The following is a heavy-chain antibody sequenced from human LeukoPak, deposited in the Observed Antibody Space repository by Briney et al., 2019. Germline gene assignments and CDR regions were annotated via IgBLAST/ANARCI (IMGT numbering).Heavy chain of an antibody. CDR2: IKYDGSTS. D-gene: IGHD3-9*01. V-gene: IGHV3-74*01. Sequence: EPGGSLRLSCEASGFTFTTYWIHWVRQGPGKGLVWVSRIKYDGSTSNYADSVKGRFTISRDNAKNSLYLQMNSLRAEDTAVYYCAREYDILTGFHYFDYWGQGTLVTVSS. CDR1: GFTFTTYW. CDR3: AREYDILTGFHYFDY. J-gene: IGHJ4*02.